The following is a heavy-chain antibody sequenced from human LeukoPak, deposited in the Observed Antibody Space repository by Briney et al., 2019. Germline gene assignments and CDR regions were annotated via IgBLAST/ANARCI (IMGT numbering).Heavy chain of an antibody. D-gene: IGHD6-13*01. CDR1: GYTFTGYY. CDR2: INPNSGGT. V-gene: IGHV1-2*02. Sequence: GASVKGSCKASGYTFTGYYMHWVRQAPGQGLEWMGWINPNSGGTNYAQKFQGRVTMTRDTSISTAYMELSRLRSDDTAVYYCARDLAAAGTPFFDYWGQGTLVTVSS. J-gene: IGHJ4*02. CDR3: ARDLAAAGTPFFDY.